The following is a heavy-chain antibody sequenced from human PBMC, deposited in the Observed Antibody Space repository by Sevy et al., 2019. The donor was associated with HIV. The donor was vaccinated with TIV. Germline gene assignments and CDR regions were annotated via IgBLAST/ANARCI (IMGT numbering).Heavy chain of an antibody. D-gene: IGHD3-16*01. CDR3: AGGDTPMITDLDY. V-gene: IGHV3-23*01. Sequence: WGSLSLSCAASGLNFNTNGMSWVRQAPGKGLEWVAGITSGGATYYADSVKGRFTVSRDNSRNTLYLQLNSLRADDTAVFYCAGGDTPMITDLDYWGQGTLVTVSS. J-gene: IGHJ4*02. CDR2: ITSGGAT. CDR1: GLNFNTNG.